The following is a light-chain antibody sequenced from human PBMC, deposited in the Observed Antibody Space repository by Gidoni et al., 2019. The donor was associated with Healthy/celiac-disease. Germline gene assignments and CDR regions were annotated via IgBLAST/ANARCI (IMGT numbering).Light chain of an antibody. J-gene: IGKJ3*01. CDR3: QQLNSYPGFT. Sequence: DIKLTQSPSFLSSSVGDRVTITCRASQGISSYLAWYQQKPGKAPKLLIYAASTLQSGVPSRFSGSGSGTEFTLTISSLQPEDFATYYCQQLNSYPGFTFGPGTKVDIK. CDR2: AAS. V-gene: IGKV1-9*01. CDR1: QGISSY.